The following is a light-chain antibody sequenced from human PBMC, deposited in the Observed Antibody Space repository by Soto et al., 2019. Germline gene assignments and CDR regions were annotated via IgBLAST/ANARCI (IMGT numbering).Light chain of an antibody. CDR2: GGT. J-gene: IGLJ3*02. CDR1: CTDVGSGYV. V-gene: IGLV2-23*01. Sequence: QSALTQPASVSGAPGQWITISCTGTCTDVGSGYVVSWYQQHPGTAPKLIIYGGTKRPSGVPDRFSGSRSGNTASLTISGLQTEDEGDYFCCSYGDFITSWVFGGGTQLTVL. CDR3: CSYGDFITSWV.